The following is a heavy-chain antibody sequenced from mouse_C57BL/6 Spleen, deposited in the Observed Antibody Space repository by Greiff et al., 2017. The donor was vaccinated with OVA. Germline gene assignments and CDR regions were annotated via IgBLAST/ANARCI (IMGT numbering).Heavy chain of an antibody. CDR3: ARIAYYSNEVAY. V-gene: IGHV1-59*01. J-gene: IGHJ3*01. Sequence: QVQLQQPGAELVRPGTSVKLSCKASGYTFTSYWMHWVKQRPGQGLEWIGVIDPSDSYTNYNQKFKGKATLTVDTSSSTAYMQLSSLTSEDSAVYYCARIAYYSNEVAYWGQGTLVTVSA. CDR1: GYTFTSYW. CDR2: IDPSDSYT. D-gene: IGHD2-5*01.